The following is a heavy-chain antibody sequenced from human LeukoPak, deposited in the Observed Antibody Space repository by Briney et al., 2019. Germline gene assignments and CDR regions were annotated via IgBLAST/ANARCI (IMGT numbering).Heavy chain of an antibody. V-gene: IGHV4-59*01. D-gene: IGHD1-26*01. CDR3: ARLESESYSH. CDR2: IYYSGST. CDR1: GDSISSYY. Sequence: SETLSLTCTVSGDSISSYYWSWIRQPPGKGLEWIGYIYYSGSTNYNPSLKSRVTISVDTSKNQFSLKLSSVTAADTAVYYCARLESESYSHWGQGTPVTVSS. J-gene: IGHJ4*02.